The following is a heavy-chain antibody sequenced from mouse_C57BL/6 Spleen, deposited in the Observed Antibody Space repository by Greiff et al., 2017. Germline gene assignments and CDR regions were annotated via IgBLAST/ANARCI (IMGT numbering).Heavy chain of an antibody. CDR2: INPSNGGT. CDR1: GYTFTSYW. J-gene: IGHJ2*01. V-gene: IGHV1-53*01. D-gene: IGHD2-4*01. CDR3: AREDIYYDYFDY. Sequence: QVQLQQPGTELVKPGASVKLSCKASGYTFTSYWMHWVKQRPGPGLEWIGNINPSNGGTNYNEKFKSKATLTVDKSSSTAYMQLSSLTSEDSAVYYCAREDIYYDYFDYWGQGTTLTVSS.